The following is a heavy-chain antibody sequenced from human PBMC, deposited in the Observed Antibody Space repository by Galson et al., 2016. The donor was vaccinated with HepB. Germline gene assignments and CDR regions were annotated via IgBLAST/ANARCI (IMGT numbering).Heavy chain of an antibody. CDR2: ISGSGGSA. V-gene: IGHV3-23*01. CDR1: NFTFSSHA. J-gene: IGHJ6*02. D-gene: IGHD3-16*01. CDR3: AKPLDYVYGMDV. Sequence: SLRLSCAASNFTFSSHAMSWVRQAPGKGLEWVSSISGSGGSANYADSVKGRFTISRDNSKSTLYLQMNSLRAEDTAVYYCAKPLDYVYGMDVWGQGTTVTVSS.